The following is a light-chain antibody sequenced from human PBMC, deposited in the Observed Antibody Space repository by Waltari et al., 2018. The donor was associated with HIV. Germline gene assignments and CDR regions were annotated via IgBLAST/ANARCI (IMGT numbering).Light chain of an antibody. CDR2: RKN. V-gene: IGLV1-47*01. CDR1: TSNIGSNA. J-gene: IGLJ2*01. CDR3: VAWDDSLRGVV. Sequence: SVLTQPPSASGTPGQRVTISCSGGTSNIGSNAVFWYQHPPGAAPKLLIHRKNQRPSGVPDRFSGSTSGTSASLAISGLRSEDEADYYCVAWDDSLRGVVFGGGTKVAAL.